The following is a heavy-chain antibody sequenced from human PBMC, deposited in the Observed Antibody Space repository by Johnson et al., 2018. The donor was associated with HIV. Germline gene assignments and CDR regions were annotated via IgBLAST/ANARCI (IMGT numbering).Heavy chain of an antibody. V-gene: IGHV3-20*04. J-gene: IGHJ3*02. CDR2: IHWTGDSL. D-gene: IGHD3-22*01. Sequence: VQLVESGGGLLRPGGSLRLSCPASGFTFDDYGMSWVRQAPGKGLEWVSGIHWTGDSLGYVDSVQGRFTISRDNVKRSLYLQMNSLRVEDTALYYCARVRTGDSSGYHDAFDIWGQGTMVTVSS. CDR1: GFTFDDYG. CDR3: ARVRTGDSSGYHDAFDI.